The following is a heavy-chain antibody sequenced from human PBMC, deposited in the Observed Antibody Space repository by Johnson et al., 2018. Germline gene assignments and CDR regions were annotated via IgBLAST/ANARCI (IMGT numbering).Heavy chain of an antibody. D-gene: IGHD6-19*01. CDR2: ISSSGSTI. V-gene: IGHV3-11*01. Sequence: QVQLVESGGGLVKPGGSLRLSCAASGFTFSDYYMSWIRQAPGKGLEGVSYISSSGSTIYYADSVKGRFTIPRDNAKNSLYLQMNSLRAEDTALYYCAKEILDGVIAVAGTGAFDSWGQGTMVTVSS. CDR3: AKEILDGVIAVAGTGAFDS. J-gene: IGHJ3*02. CDR1: GFTFSDYY.